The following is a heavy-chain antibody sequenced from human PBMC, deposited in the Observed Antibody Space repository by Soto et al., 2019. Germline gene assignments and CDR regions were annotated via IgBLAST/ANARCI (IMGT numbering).Heavy chain of an antibody. V-gene: IGHV2-5*02. CDR2: IYWDDDK. Sequence: QITLKESGPTLVKPTQTLTLTCTFSGFSLSTSGVGVGWIRQPPGKALEWLALIYWDDDKRYSPSLKSRGTINKDTSKNQVVLTMTNMDPVDTATYYCAHRRLDERRLVLYAFDIWGQGTMVTVSS. CDR1: GFSLSTSGVG. J-gene: IGHJ3*02. D-gene: IGHD2-15*01. CDR3: AHRRLDERRLVLYAFDI.